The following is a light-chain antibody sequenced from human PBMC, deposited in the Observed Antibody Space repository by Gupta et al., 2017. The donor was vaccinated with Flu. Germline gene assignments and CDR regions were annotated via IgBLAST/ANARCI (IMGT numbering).Light chain of an antibody. J-gene: IGKJ1*01. V-gene: IGKV2-24*01. Sequence: DTVMTQTPLSSPVTLGQPASISCRSSQSLVHSDGNNYLSWLQQRPGQPPRLLIYKISNRVSGVPDSFSGSGAGTDFTLKISRGEAEDVGIYYCMQQKQFPRTFGQGTKVEIK. CDR3: MQQKQFPRT. CDR2: KIS. CDR1: QSLVHSDGNNY.